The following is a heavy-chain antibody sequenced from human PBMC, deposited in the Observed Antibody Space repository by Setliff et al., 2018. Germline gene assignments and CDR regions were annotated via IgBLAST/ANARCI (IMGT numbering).Heavy chain of an antibody. CDR1: GYTFTGYY. Sequence: GASVKVSCKASGYTFTGYYMHWVRQAPGQGLEWMGWINPNSGGTNYAQKFQGRVTMTRDTSISTAYMELSRLRSDDTAVDYCARGETPNTYLYTFGGVIVAAEYFQHWGQGTLVTVSS. D-gene: IGHD3-16*02. CDR3: ARGETPNTYLYTFGGVIVAAEYFQH. CDR2: INPNSGGT. V-gene: IGHV1-2*02. J-gene: IGHJ1*01.